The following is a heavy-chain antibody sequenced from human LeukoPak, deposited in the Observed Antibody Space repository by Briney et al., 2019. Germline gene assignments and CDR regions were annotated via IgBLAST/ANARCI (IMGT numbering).Heavy chain of an antibody. CDR2: IYYTGNT. Sequence: PSETLSLTCTVSGGSISGYYWSWIRQPPGKGLEWIGYIYYTGNTKYNPSLKSRVTISEDTSKHQFSLKLSSVTAADTAVYYCARDNWNYGSSMDVWGQGTTVTVSS. J-gene: IGHJ6*02. CDR1: GGSISGYY. V-gene: IGHV4-59*01. CDR3: ARDNWNYGSSMDV. D-gene: IGHD1-7*01.